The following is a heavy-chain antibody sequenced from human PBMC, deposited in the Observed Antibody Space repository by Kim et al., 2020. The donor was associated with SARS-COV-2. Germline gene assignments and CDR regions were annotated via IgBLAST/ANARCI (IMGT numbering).Heavy chain of an antibody. CDR1: GFTFSDYY. CDR2: ISSSGSTI. V-gene: IGHV3-11*04. J-gene: IGHJ5*02. CDR3: ARQRRGDGYNSWWFDP. D-gene: IGHD5-12*01. Sequence: GGSLRLSCAASGFTFSDYYMSWIRQAPGKGLEWVSYISSSGSTIYYADSVKGRFTISRDNAKNSLYLQMNSLRAEDTAVYYCARQRRGDGYNSWWFDPWGQGTLVTVSS.